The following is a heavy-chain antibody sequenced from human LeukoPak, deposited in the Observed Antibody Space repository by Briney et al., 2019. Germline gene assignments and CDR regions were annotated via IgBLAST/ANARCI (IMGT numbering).Heavy chain of an antibody. Sequence: GGSLRLSCAASGFTFSSYNMNWVRQAPGKGLEWVSSISSGSSYICYSDSVQGRFTISRDNAKNSLYLQMNSLRAEDTAVYYCTRGTPTTRDFDYWGQGTLVTVSS. D-gene: IGHD4-11*01. CDR3: TRGTPTTRDFDY. CDR2: ISSGSSYI. V-gene: IGHV3-21*01. J-gene: IGHJ4*02. CDR1: GFTFSSYN.